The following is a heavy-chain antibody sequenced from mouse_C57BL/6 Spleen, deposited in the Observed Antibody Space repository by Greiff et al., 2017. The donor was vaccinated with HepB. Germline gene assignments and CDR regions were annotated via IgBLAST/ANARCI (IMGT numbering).Heavy chain of an antibody. CDR2: IYPGDGDT. V-gene: IGHV1-80*01. CDR1: GYAFSSYW. J-gene: IGHJ2*01. D-gene: IGHD1-1*01. Sequence: VKLMESGAELVKPGASVKISCKASGYAFSSYWMNWVKQRPGKGLEWIGQIYPGDGDTNYNGKFKGKATLTADKSSSTAYMQLSSLTSEDSAVYFCARKGDYGSSYLYFDYWGQGTTLTVSS. CDR3: ARKGDYGSSYLYFDY.